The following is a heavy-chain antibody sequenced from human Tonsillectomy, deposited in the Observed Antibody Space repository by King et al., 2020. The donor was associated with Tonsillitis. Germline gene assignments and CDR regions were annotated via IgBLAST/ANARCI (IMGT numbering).Heavy chain of an antibody. D-gene: IGHD3-3*02. CDR1: GFTFSSYG. J-gene: IGHJ4*02. CDR3: AKDRVTFLEWLSYFDF. CDR2: VSYDGSNK. V-gene: IGHV3-30*18. Sequence: VQLVESGGGVVQPGRSLRLSCTASGFTFSSYGMHWVRQAPGKGLEWVAVVSYDGSNKYYVDSVKGRFTISRDNSKNTLYLQMNSLGAEETAVYYCAKDRVTFLEWLSYFDFWGQGTLVTVSS.